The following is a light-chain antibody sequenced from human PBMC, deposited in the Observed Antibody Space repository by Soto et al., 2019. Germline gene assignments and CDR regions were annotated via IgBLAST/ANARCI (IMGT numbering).Light chain of an antibody. CDR3: QQYNSYSIT. CDR1: RDISTW. Sequence: IQMTQSPSCVSASVGDRVTITCQASRDISTWVAWYQQKPGKAPKLLIYSASALKRGVPSRFSGSGSGTDFALTVSSLQPEDFATYYCQQYNSYSITFGQGTRLEIK. J-gene: IGKJ5*01. CDR2: SAS. V-gene: IGKV1D-12*01.